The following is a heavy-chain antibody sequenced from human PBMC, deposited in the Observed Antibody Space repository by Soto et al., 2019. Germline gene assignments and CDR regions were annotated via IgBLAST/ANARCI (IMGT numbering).Heavy chain of an antibody. CDR3: AKGGLRCADGDCHYYLDY. J-gene: IGHJ4*02. V-gene: IGHV3-23*01. Sequence: PWGSLRLSCAASGFTFSSYAVSWVRQAPGKGLEWVSCISSSGGGANYADSVKGRFTISRDNSKNTLYLQINSLRAEDTAVYYCAKGGLRCADGDCHYYLDYWGQGTLVTVSS. CDR2: ISSSGGGA. CDR1: GFTFSSYA. D-gene: IGHD2-21*02.